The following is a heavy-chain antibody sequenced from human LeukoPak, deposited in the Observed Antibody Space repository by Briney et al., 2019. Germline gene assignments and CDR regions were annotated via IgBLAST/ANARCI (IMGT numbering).Heavy chain of an antibody. Sequence: GGSLRLSCAASGFTFSSYAMHWVRQAPGKGLEWVAVISYDGSNKYYADSVKGRFTISRDNSKNTLYLQMNSLRAEDTAVYYCARDGYSSSWYVAPNFDYWGQGTLVTVSS. D-gene: IGHD6-13*01. CDR2: ISYDGSNK. V-gene: IGHV3-30-3*01. CDR1: GFTFSSYA. CDR3: ARDGYSSSWYVAPNFDY. J-gene: IGHJ4*02.